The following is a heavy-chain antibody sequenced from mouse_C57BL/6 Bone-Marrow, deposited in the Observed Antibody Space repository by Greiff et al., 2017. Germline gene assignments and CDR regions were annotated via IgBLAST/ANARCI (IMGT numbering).Heavy chain of an antibody. J-gene: IGHJ1*03. V-gene: IGHV1-81*01. Sequence: VQLQQSGAELARPGASVKLSCKASGYTFTSYGISWVKQRTGQGLEWIGEIYPGSGNTYYNEKFKGKATLTADKSSSTAYMELRSLTSEDSAVYVYARKRAGYDPYFDGWGTGTTVTVSS. D-gene: IGHD2-2*01. CDR1: GYTFTSYG. CDR2: IYPGSGNT. CDR3: ARKRAGYDPYFDG.